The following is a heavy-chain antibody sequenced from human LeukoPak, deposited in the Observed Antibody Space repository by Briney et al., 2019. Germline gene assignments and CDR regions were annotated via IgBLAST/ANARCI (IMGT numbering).Heavy chain of an antibody. CDR2: INHSGST. CDR3: ARDSETASYGDYSD. Sequence: PSGTLSLTCTVSGGSVSSVNWWSWVRQPPGKGLEWIGEINHSGSTNYNPSLGSRVTISVNKSKNQLSLDLSSVTAADTAVYYCARDSETASYGDYSDWGQGTLVTVSS. CDR1: GGSVSSVNW. J-gene: IGHJ4*02. D-gene: IGHD4-17*01. V-gene: IGHV4-4*02.